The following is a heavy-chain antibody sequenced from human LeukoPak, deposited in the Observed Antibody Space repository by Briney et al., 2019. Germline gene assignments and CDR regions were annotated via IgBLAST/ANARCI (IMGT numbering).Heavy chain of an antibody. V-gene: IGHV3-23*01. CDR2: ISGSGGST. Sequence: GGSLRLSCAASGFKFSSYAMSWVRQAPGKGLEWVSAISGSGGSTYYADSVKGRFTISRDNSKNTLYLQMNSLRSEDTAVYYCARGSYSAYYYDTSGYYLPYWGQGTLVTVSS. CDR1: GFKFSSYA. CDR3: ARGSYSAYYYDTSGYYLPY. J-gene: IGHJ4*02. D-gene: IGHD3-22*01.